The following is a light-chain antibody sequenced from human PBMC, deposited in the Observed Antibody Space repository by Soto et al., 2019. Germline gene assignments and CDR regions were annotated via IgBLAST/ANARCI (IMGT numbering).Light chain of an antibody. J-gene: IGLJ1*01. CDR1: SSDIGGYNY. Sequence: QSALTQPASMSGSPGQSITISCTGTSSDIGGYNYVSWYQQYPGKAPKLMIYEVNNRPLGVSNRFSGFKSGNTASLAISGLQADDEADYYCSSYTNINTRAGVFGTGTKLTVL. CDR2: EVN. V-gene: IGLV2-14*01. CDR3: SSYTNINTRAGV.